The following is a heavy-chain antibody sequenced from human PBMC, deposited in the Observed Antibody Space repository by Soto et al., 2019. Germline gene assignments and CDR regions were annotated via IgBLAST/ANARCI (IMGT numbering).Heavy chain of an antibody. CDR3: AIVSHGMTYSGLDY. CDR2: FDPEDGER. D-gene: IGHD2-15*01. J-gene: IGHJ4*02. V-gene: IGHV1-24*01. Sequence: VQLVQSGAEVKKPGASVKVSCKVSGYTIIDSSIHWVRQSPGKGLEWMGGFDPEDGERVYAQNLQGRVTMTEDTSTYTAYMEMSSLISYDTAMYYCAIVSHGMTYSGLDYWGQGAVVTF. CDR1: GYTIIDSS.